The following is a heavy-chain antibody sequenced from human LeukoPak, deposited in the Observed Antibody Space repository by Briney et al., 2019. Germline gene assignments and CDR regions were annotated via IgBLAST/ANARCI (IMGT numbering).Heavy chain of an antibody. CDR1: GGSISSYY. CDR2: IYYSGST. D-gene: IGHD6-13*01. Sequence: SETLSLTYTVSGGSISSYYWSWIRQPPGKGLEWIGYIYYSGSTNYNPSLKSQVTISVDTSKNQFSLKLSSVTAADTAVYYCARAEQQLGFDYWGQGTLVTVSS. V-gene: IGHV4-59*01. J-gene: IGHJ4*02. CDR3: ARAEQQLGFDY.